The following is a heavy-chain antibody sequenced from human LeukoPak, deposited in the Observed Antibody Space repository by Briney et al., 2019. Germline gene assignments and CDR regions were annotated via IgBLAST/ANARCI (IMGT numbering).Heavy chain of an antibody. D-gene: IGHD3-22*01. V-gene: IGHV3-48*04. Sequence: PGGSLRLSCAASGFTFSSYSMNWVRQAPGKGLEWVSYISSSSSTIYYADSVKGRFTISRDNAKDSLYLQMNSLRAEDTAVYCCARDPHYYDSSGNTVDYWGQGTLVTVSS. CDR3: ARDPHYYDSSGNTVDY. J-gene: IGHJ4*02. CDR2: ISSSSSTI. CDR1: GFTFSSYS.